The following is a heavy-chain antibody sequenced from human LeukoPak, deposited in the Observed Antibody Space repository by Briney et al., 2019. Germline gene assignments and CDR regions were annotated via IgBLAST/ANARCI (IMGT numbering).Heavy chain of an antibody. J-gene: IGHJ4*02. CDR3: ARAVHSSGYYPMYYFDY. CDR1: GGSISSSSYY. Sequence: SETLSLTCTVSGGSISSSSYYWGWIRQPPGTGLEWIGSIYYSGSTYYNPSLKSRVTISVDTSKNQFSLKLSSVTAADTAVYYCARAVHSSGYYPMYYFDYWGQGTLVTVSS. CDR2: IYYSGST. D-gene: IGHD3-22*01. V-gene: IGHV4-39*07.